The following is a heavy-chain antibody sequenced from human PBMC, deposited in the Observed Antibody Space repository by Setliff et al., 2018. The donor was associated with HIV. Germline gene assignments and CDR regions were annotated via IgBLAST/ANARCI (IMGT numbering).Heavy chain of an antibody. CDR1: GGSISSSRYY. J-gene: IGHJ4*02. CDR2: VYYTGNT. V-gene: IGHV4-39*07. D-gene: IGHD3-3*01. Sequence: PSETLSLTCTVSGGSISSSRYYWGCIRQPPGKGLEWIGSVYYTGNTNLNPSLKSRVNMSVDTSKNQFSLKLSSLTAADTAVYYCARGGLGVVTSFDSWGPGTLVTV. CDR3: ARGGLGVVTSFDS.